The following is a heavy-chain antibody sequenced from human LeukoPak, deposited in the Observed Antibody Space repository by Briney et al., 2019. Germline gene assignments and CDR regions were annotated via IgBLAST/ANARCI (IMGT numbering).Heavy chain of an antibody. CDR1: GGSISSGGYY. CDR2: IYHSGST. Sequence: PSQTLSLTCTVSGGSISSGGYYWSWIRQPPGKGLEWIGYIYHSGSTYYNPSLKSRVTISVDRSKNQFSLKLSSVTAADTAVYYCARSSSVAGTVDYFYYWGQGTLVTVSS. D-gene: IGHD6-19*01. V-gene: IGHV4-30-2*01. J-gene: IGHJ4*02. CDR3: ARSSSVAGTVDYFYY.